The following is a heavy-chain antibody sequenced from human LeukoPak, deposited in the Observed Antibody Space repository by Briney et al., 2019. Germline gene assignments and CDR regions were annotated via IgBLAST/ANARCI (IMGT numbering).Heavy chain of an antibody. Sequence: PSETLSLTCAVYGGSFSGYYWSWIRQPPGKGLEWIGEINHSGSTNYNPSLKSRVTISVDTSKNQFSLKLSSVTAADTAVYYCARPKRSYGQGRRGYYFDYWGQGTLVTVSS. CDR2: INHSGST. CDR1: GGSFSGYY. D-gene: IGHD1-14*01. CDR3: ARPKRSYGQGRRGYYFDY. V-gene: IGHV4-34*01. J-gene: IGHJ4*02.